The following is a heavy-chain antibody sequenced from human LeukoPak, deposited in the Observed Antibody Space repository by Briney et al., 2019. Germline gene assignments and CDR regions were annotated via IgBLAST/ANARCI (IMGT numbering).Heavy chain of an antibody. CDR3: ARDQEGFDY. CDR1: GYTFTSNY. CDR2: IYPRDGST. J-gene: IGHJ4*02. Sequence: ASVKVSCKASGYTFTSNYIHWVRQAPGQGLEWMGMIYPRDGSTSYAQKFQGRVTVTRDTSASTVHMELSGLRSEDTAVYHCARDQEGFDYWGQGTLVTVSS. V-gene: IGHV1-46*01.